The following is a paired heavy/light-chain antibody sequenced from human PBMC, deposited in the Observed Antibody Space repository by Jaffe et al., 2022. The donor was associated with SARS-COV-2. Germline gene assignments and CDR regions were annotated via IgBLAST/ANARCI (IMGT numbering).Heavy chain of an antibody. CDR3: ARLGGGSWYYGMDV. Sequence: EVQLVQSGAEVKKPGESLKISCKGSGYSFTNYWFAWVRQMPGKGLEWMGIIYPGDSNSDTIYSPSFQGQVTISADKSISSAYLQWSSLKASDTAMYYCARLGGGSWYYGMDVWGQGTTVTVSS. J-gene: IGHJ6*02. CDR2: IYPGDSNSDT. V-gene: IGHV5-51*01. D-gene: IGHD6-13*01. CDR1: GYSFTNYW.
Light chain of an antibody. V-gene: IGKV2-28*01. CDR1: QSLLHSNGYNY. CDR2: LGS. J-gene: IGKJ2*01. Sequence: DIVMTQSPLSLPVTPGEPASISCRSSQSLLHSNGYNYLDWYLQKPGQSPQLLISLGSNRAFGVPDRFSGSGSGTDFTLKISRVEAEDVGVYYCMQALQTPHTFGQGTKLEIK. CDR3: MQALQTPHT.